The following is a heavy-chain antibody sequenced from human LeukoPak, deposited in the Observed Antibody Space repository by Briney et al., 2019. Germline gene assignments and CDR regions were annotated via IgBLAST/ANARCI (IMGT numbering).Heavy chain of an antibody. CDR2: INHSGST. CDR1: GGSFSGYY. J-gene: IGHJ4*02. Sequence: SETLSLTCAVYGGSFSGYYWSWIRQPPGKGLEWIGEINHSGSTNYNPSLKSRVTISVDTSKNQFSLKLSSVTAADTAVYYCARHIVAGRVDYWGQGTLVTVSS. CDR3: ARHIVAGRVDY. D-gene: IGHD2-15*01. V-gene: IGHV4-34*01.